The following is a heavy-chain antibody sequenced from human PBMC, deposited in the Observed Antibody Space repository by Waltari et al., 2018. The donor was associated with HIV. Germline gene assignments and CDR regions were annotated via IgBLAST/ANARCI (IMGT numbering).Heavy chain of an antibody. Sequence: VQLVESGGGLVPHGGPLRVSGAVSGPTYSSYWMSWVRHTPGKGLEWVAKIKQDGSEKYYVDSVKGRFIISRDNAKNSLYLQMNSLRAEDTAVYYCATEMGATNFWGQGALVTVSS. D-gene: IGHD1-26*01. CDR2: IKQDGSEK. CDR3: ATEMGATNF. CDR1: GPTYSSYW. V-gene: IGHV3-7*01. J-gene: IGHJ4*02.